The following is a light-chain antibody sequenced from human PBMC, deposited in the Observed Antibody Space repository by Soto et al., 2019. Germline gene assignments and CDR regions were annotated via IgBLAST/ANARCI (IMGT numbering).Light chain of an antibody. CDR1: QPISSW. CDR2: AAS. J-gene: IGKJ1*01. Sequence: DIQMTQSPSSVSASVGDTVTITCRASQPISSWLAWFQQKPGEPPKLLIYAASTLQSGVPSRFSGSVSGTEFTLTISSLQPEDFATYYCQQANIFPRMFGQGTKVDIK. CDR3: QQANIFPRM. V-gene: IGKV1-12*01.